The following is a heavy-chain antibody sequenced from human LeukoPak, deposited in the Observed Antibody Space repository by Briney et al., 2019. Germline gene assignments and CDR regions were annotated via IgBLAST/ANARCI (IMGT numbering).Heavy chain of an antibody. CDR3: ARVYNWNSSGLGAPRD. J-gene: IGHJ4*02. Sequence: SSETLSLTCTVSGGSISSYYWSWIRQPPGKGLEWIGYIYYSGSTNYNPSLKSRVTISVDTSKNQFSLKLSSVTAADTAVYYCARVYNWNSSGLGAPRDWGRGILVTVSS. CDR1: GGSISSYY. D-gene: IGHD1-7*01. CDR2: IYYSGST. V-gene: IGHV4-59*01.